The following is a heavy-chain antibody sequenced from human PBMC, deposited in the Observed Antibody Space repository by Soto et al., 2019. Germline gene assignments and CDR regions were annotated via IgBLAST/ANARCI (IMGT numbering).Heavy chain of an antibody. D-gene: IGHD4-4*01. CDR3: ARGPVYDGMDV. CDR2: IYYSGST. Sequence: QVQLQESGPGLVKPSETLSLTCTVSGGSVSSGSYYWSWIRQPPGKGLEWIGYIYYSGSTNYNPSRKSXXTXSXXTSKNQFSLKLSSVTAADTAVYYCARGPVYDGMDVWGQGTTVTVSS. V-gene: IGHV4-61*01. J-gene: IGHJ6*02. CDR1: GGSVSSGSYY.